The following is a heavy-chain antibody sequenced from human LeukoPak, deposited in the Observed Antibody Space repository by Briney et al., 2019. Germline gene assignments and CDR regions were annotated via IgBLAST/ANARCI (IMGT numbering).Heavy chain of an antibody. J-gene: IGHJ4*02. V-gene: IGHV3-23*01. CDR3: AKDDAWLQYND. CDR2: ISPSGDIK. CDR1: GFTFSRHG. D-gene: IGHD5-24*01. Sequence: GGTLRLSYVASGFTFSRHGMNWVRQAPGMGLEWVSGISPSGDIKYYVDSVKGRFTVSRDNSKNTLYLQINSLRDEDTAVYYCAKDDAWLQYNDWGQGTLVTVSS.